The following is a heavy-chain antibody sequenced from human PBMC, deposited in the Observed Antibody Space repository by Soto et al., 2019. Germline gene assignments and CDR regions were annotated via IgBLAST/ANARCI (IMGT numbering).Heavy chain of an antibody. CDR2: INSDGSST. J-gene: IGHJ4*02. Sequence: GGSLRLSCAASGFTFSSYWMHWVRQAPGKGLVWVSRINSDGSSTSYADSVKGRFTISRDNAKNTLYLQMNSLRAEDTAVYYCASQFCVFCQGYWGQGTLVTVSS. V-gene: IGHV3-74*01. CDR1: GFTFSSYW. D-gene: IGHD3-9*01. CDR3: ASQFCVFCQGY.